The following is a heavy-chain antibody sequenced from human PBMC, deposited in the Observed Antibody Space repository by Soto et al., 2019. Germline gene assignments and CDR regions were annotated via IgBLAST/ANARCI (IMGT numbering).Heavy chain of an antibody. Sequence: EVQLVESGGGLVQPGGSLRLSCAASGVTVSSNYMSWVRQAPGKGLEWVSVIYSGGSTYYADSVKGRFTISRDNSKNTLYLQMNSLRAEDTAVYYCARHGYNYGGGCFDYWGQGTLVTVSS. CDR3: ARHGYNYGGGCFDY. J-gene: IGHJ4*02. CDR2: IYSGGST. D-gene: IGHD5-18*01. V-gene: IGHV3-66*04. CDR1: GVTVSSNY.